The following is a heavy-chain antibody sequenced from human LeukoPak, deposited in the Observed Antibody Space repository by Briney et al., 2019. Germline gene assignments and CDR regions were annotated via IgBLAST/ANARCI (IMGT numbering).Heavy chain of an antibody. Sequence: ASVKVSCKASGYNSISYYMHWVRQAPGQGLESMGIINPSGGSTSYAQKFQDRVTMTRDTSTSTVYMELSSLKSEDTAVYYCAREDVVLVDAVRYYYYGRDVWGQGTTVTVSS. J-gene: IGHJ6*02. CDR3: AREDVVLVDAVRYYYYGRDV. D-gene: IGHD2-8*01. CDR2: INPSGGST. CDR1: GYNSISYY. V-gene: IGHV1-46*01.